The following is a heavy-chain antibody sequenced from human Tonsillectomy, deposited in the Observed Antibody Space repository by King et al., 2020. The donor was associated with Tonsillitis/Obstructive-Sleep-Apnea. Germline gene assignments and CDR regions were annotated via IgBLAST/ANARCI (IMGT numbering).Heavy chain of an antibody. V-gene: IGHV2-5*02. D-gene: IGHD3-10*01. J-gene: IGHJ3*02. CDR2: IYWDDDK. CDR1: GFSLSTGGVG. CDR3: ARGSYDSDAFDI. Sequence: ITLKESGPTLVKPPQTLTLTCTFSGFSLSTGGVGVGWIRQPPEQALEWLALIYWDDDKGYSPSLKSRLTITKDTSKNQVVLTMINMDPVDTATYYCARGSYDSDAFDIWGQGTMVTVSS.